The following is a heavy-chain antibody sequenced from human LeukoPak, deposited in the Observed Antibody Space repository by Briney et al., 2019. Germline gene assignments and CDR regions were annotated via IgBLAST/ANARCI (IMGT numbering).Heavy chain of an antibody. J-gene: IGHJ4*02. D-gene: IGHD5-12*01. CDR2: FDPEDGET. Sequence: ASVKVSCKVSGYTLTELSMHWVRQAPGKGLEGMGGFDPEDGETIYAQKFQGRVTMTEDTSTDTAYMELSSLRSEDTAVYYCATAQVDIVATAPAYWGQGTLVTVSS. CDR3: ATAQVDIVATAPAY. CDR1: GYTLTELS. V-gene: IGHV1-24*01.